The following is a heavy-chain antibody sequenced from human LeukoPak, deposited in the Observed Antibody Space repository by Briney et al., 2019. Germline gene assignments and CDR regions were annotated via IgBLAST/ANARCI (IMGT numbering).Heavy chain of an antibody. D-gene: IGHD5/OR15-5a*01. Sequence: GGSLRLSCTASGFIFSSYSMNWVRQAPGKGLEWLAYISGGSGTIAYADSVKGRFTISRDNAKNSLYLQMNGLRAEDMAVYFCARDVSFSFDYWGQGTLVTVSS. CDR1: GFIFSSYS. CDR3: ARDVSFSFDY. V-gene: IGHV3-48*01. J-gene: IGHJ4*02. CDR2: ISGGSGTI.